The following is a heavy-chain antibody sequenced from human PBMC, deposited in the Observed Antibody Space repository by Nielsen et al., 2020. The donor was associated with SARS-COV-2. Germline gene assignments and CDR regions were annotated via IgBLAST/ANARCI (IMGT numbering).Heavy chain of an antibody. J-gene: IGHJ6*02. CDR1: GFTFSSYA. Sequence: GGSLRLSYAASGFTFSSYAMHWVRQAPGKGLEWVAVISYDGSNKYYADSVKGRFTISRDNSKNTLYLQMNSLRAEDTAVYYCARGRSRHAYYYYGMDVWGQGTTVTVSS. CDR2: ISYDGSNK. V-gene: IGHV3-30-3*01. CDR3: ARGRSRHAYYYYGMDV.